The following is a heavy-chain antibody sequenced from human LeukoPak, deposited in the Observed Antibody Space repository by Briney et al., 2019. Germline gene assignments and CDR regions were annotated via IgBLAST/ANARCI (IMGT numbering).Heavy chain of an antibody. V-gene: IGHV3-33*01. D-gene: IGHD3-9*01. J-gene: IGHJ5*02. CDR2: IWYDGSNK. CDR3: AREFYYDILTGTNWFDP. CDR1: GFTFSSYG. Sequence: PGGSLRLSCAASGFTFSSYGMHWVRQAPGKGLEWVAVIWYDGSNKYYADSVKGRFTISRDNSKNTLYLQMNSLRAEDTAVYYCAREFYYDILTGTNWFDPWGQGTLVTVSS.